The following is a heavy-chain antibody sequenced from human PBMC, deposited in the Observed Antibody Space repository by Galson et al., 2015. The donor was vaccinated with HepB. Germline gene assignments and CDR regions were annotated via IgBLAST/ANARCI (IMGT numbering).Heavy chain of an antibody. CDR3: ARDSNYYDRSGYYLSPLPAFDI. D-gene: IGHD3-22*01. CDR2: ISYDGSNK. J-gene: IGHJ3*02. CDR1: GFTFSSYA. V-gene: IGHV3-30-3*01. Sequence: SLRLSCAASGFTFSSYAMHWVRQAPGKGLEWVAVISYDGSNKYYADSVKGRFTISRDNSKNTLYLQMNSLRAEDTAVYYCARDSNYYDRSGYYLSPLPAFDIWGQGTMVTVSS.